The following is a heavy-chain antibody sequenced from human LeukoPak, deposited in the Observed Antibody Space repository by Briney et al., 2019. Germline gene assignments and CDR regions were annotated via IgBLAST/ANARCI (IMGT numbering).Heavy chain of an antibody. V-gene: IGHV1-8*03. CDR2: MNPNSGNT. CDR1: GYTFTSYD. CDR3: ARSNCGGDCYFDY. D-gene: IGHD2-21*01. J-gene: IGHJ4*02. Sequence: ASVKVSCKASGYTFTSYDINWVRQATGQGLEWMGWMNPNSGNTGYAQKLQGRVTTTRNTSISTAYMELCSLRSEDTAVYYCARSNCGGDCYFDYWGQGTLVTVSS.